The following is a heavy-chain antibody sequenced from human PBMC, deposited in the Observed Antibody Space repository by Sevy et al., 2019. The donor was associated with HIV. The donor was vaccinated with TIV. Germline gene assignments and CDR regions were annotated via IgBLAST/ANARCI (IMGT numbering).Heavy chain of an antibody. D-gene: IGHD3-9*01. CDR1: GCSISSSSYY. J-gene: IGHJ4*02. CDR3: ASRGGILTGYIYYFDY. CDR2: IYYSGST. Sequence: SETLSLTCTVSGCSISSSSYYWGWIRQPPGKGLGGIGGIYYSGSTYYNPSLKSRVTISVDTSKNQFSLKLSSVTAADTAVYYCASRGGILTGYIYYFDYWGQGTLVTVSS. V-gene: IGHV4-39*01.